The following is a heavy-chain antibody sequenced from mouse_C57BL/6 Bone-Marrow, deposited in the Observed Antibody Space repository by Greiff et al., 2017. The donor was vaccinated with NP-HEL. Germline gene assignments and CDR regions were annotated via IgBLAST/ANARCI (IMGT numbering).Heavy chain of an antibody. CDR2: IDPSDSYT. D-gene: IGHD2-5*01. CDR3: ARTATIVTEYYAMDY. Sequence: VQLQQPGAELVKPGASVKLSCKASGYTFTSYWMQWVKQRPGQGLAWIGEIDPSDSYTNYNQKFKGKATLTVDTSSSTAYMQLSSLTSADSAVYYCARTATIVTEYYAMDYGGQGTSVTVSS. CDR1: GYTFTSYW. J-gene: IGHJ4*01. V-gene: IGHV1-50*01.